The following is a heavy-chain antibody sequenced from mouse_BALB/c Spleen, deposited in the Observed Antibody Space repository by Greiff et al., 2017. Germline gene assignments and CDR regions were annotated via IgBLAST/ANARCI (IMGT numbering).Heavy chain of an antibody. V-gene: IGHV1-87*01. CDR3: ARGSPVYFDY. J-gene: IGHJ2*01. CDR1: GYTFTSYW. Sequence: QVQLQQSGAELARPGASVKLSCKASGYTFTSYWMQWVKQRPGQGLEWIGAIYPGDGDTRYTQKFKGKATLTADKSSSTAYMQLSSLASEDSAVYYCARGSPVYFDYWGQGTTLTVSS. CDR2: IYPGDGDT.